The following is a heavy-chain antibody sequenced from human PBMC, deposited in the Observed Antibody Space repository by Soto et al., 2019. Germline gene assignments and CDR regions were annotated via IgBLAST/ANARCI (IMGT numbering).Heavy chain of an antibody. V-gene: IGHV3-21*01. Sequence: EVQLVESGGGLVKPGGSLRLSCAASGFTFSSYSMNWVRQAPGKGLEWVSSISSSSSYIYYADSVKGRFTISRDNAKNSLYLQMNSLRAEDTAVYYCARDGKETAGTYYYYMDVWGKGTTVTVSS. J-gene: IGHJ6*03. CDR1: GFTFSSYS. D-gene: IGHD6-19*01. CDR2: ISSSSSYI. CDR3: ARDGKETAGTYYYYMDV.